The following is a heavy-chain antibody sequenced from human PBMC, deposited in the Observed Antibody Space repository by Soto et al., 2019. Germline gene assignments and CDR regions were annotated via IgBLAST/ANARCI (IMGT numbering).Heavy chain of an antibody. Sequence: QVQLQESGPGLVKPSQTLSLTCTVSGGSISSGGYYWSWIRQHPGKGLEWIGYIYYSGSTYYNPPLKSRVTISVDTSKNQFSLKLSAVPAADTAVYSCARGDCSSTSCYGGWFDPWGQGTLITVSS. V-gene: IGHV4-31*03. J-gene: IGHJ5*02. CDR2: IYYSGST. D-gene: IGHD2-2*01. CDR1: GGSISSGGYY. CDR3: ARGDCSSTSCYGGWFDP.